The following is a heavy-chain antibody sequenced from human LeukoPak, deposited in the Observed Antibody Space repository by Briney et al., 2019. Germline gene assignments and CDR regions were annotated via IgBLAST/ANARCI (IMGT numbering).Heavy chain of an antibody. CDR1: GFTFSSYS. J-gene: IGHJ4*02. CDR2: ISSSSSTL. V-gene: IGHV3-48*01. CDR3: TRDTFGARDS. D-gene: IGHD3-10*01. Sequence: GGSLRLSCAASGFTFSSYSMNWVRQAPGKGLEWVSYISSSSSTLYYADSVKGRFTISRGNAKNSLYLQMNSLRAEDTAVYYCTRDTFGARDSWGQGTLVTVSS.